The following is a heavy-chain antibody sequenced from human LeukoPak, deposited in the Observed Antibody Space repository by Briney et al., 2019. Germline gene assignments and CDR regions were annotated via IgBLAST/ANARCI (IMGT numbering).Heavy chain of an antibody. Sequence: SVKVSCKASGGTFSSYAISWVRQAPGQGLEWMGRIIPIFGTANYAQKFQGRVTITTGESTSTAYMELSSLRSEDTAVYYCARAQYSSSWYPDYWGQGTLVTVSS. D-gene: IGHD6-13*01. J-gene: IGHJ4*02. CDR2: IIPIFGTA. CDR1: GGTFSSYA. V-gene: IGHV1-69*05. CDR3: ARAQYSSSWYPDY.